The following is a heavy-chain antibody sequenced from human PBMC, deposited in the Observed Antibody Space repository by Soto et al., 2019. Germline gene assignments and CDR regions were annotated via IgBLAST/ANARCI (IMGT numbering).Heavy chain of an antibody. D-gene: IGHD1-1*01. Sequence: GGSLRLSCAASGFTFSSYAMSWVRQAPGKGLEWVSAISGSGGSTYYANSVKGRFTITRDNSKNTLYLQMNSLRAEDTAVYYCAKVLQLEDYFDYWGQGTLVTVSS. CDR3: AKVLQLEDYFDY. J-gene: IGHJ4*02. V-gene: IGHV3-23*01. CDR1: GFTFSSYA. CDR2: ISGSGGST.